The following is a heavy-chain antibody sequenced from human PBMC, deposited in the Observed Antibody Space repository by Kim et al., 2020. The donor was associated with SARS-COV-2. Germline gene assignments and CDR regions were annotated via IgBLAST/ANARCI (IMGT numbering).Heavy chain of an antibody. CDR3: RAGAAAGSYYYYGMDV. CDR2: ISYDGSNK. J-gene: IGHJ6*02. CDR1: GFTFSSYG. V-gene: IGHV3-30*03. D-gene: IGHD6-13*01. Sequence: GGSLRLSCAASGFTFSSYGMHWVRQAPGKGLEWVAVISYDGSNKYYADSVMGRFTISRDNSKNTLYLQMNSLRAEDTAVYYCRAGAAAGSYYYYGMDVWGQGTTVTVSS.